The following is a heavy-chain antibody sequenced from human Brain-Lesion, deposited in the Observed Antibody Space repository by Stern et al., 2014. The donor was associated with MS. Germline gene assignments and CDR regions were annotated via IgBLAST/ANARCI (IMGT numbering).Heavy chain of an antibody. V-gene: IGHV3-23*01. CDR3: ARVFTVTTYYFDY. CDR2: ISGSGGAT. Sequence: EVQLLESGGGLVQPGGSLRLSCAASGFTFSSYGISWVRQAPGKGLEWVSAISGSGGATYYADAVKGRFTISGDNFKNTLYLQMNSLRAEDTAIYYCARVFTVTTYYFDYWGQGTLVTVSS. CDR1: GFTFSSYG. D-gene: IGHD4-17*01. J-gene: IGHJ4*02.